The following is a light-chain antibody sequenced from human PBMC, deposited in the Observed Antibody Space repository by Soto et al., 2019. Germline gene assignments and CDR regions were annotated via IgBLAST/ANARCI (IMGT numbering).Light chain of an antibody. CDR1: SSGVGGYNY. CDR3: SSYTSSSIFYV. J-gene: IGLJ1*01. CDR2: EVS. V-gene: IGLV2-14*01. Sequence: QSAVTQPASVSGSPGQSITISCTGTSSGVGGYNYVSWYQQHPGKAPKLMIYEVSNRPSGVSNRFSGSKSGNTASLTISGLQAKDEADYYCSSYTSSSIFYVFGTGTKLTVL.